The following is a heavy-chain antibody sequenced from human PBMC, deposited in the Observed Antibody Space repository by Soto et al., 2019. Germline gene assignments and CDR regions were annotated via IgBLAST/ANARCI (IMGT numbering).Heavy chain of an antibody. CDR1: CGSISSGGYY. J-gene: IGHJ6*03. CDR2: IYYSGST. CDR3: ASCNYYYYYMDV. Sequence: SETLSLTCTVSCGSISSGGYYWSLIRQHPGKGLEWIGYIYYSGSTYYNPSLKSRVTISVDTSKNQFSLKLSSVTAADTAVYYCASCNYYYYYMDVWGKGTTVTVSS. V-gene: IGHV4-31*03.